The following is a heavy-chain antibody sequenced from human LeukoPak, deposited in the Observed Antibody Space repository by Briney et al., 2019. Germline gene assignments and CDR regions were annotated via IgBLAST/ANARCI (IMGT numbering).Heavy chain of an antibody. D-gene: IGHD3-22*01. CDR3: AGTAYFFDDSPYYSDGGLWYFDL. CDR2: IYTSGST. J-gene: IGHJ2*01. Sequence: SETLSLTCTVSGGSISYFYWSWIRQPAGKGLEWIGRIYTSGSTNYNPSLKRRVTSSADKSKNQFSLKLKSLTATDMAVYYIAGTAYFFDDSPYYSDGGLWYFDLWGRGTLVTVSS. V-gene: IGHV4-4*07. CDR1: GGSISYFY.